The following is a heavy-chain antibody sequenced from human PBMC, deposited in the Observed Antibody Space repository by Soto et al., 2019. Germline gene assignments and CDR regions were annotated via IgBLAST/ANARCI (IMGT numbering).Heavy chain of an antibody. CDR3: ASVPTGKYGVWNY. CDR1: GFTFSSYW. J-gene: IGHJ4*02. CDR2: INPGGSIT. V-gene: IGHV3-74*01. Sequence: EEQLVESGGGLVQPGGSLRLSCAASGFTFSSYWMHWVRQAPGKGLVWVSRINPGGSITAYADSVKGRFTISRDNAKNRLYLQMNSLRGDDTAVYYCASVPTGKYGVWNYWGQGTLVTVSS. D-gene: IGHD2-8*01.